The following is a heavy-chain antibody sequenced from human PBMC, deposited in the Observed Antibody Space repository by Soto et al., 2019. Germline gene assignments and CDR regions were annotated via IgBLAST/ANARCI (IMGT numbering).Heavy chain of an antibody. CDR3: AKSVYNWNDGFFDY. V-gene: IGHV3-30*18. D-gene: IGHD1-1*01. J-gene: IGHJ4*02. CDR2: ISYDGNNK. Sequence: QVQLVESGGSVVQPGRSLRLSGAASGFTFSTYGMHWVRQAPGKGLEWVAVISYDGNNKYYADSVKGRFTISRDNSKNTLYLQMSSLTAEDTAVYYCAKSVYNWNDGFFDYWGQGTLVTVSS. CDR1: GFTFSTYG.